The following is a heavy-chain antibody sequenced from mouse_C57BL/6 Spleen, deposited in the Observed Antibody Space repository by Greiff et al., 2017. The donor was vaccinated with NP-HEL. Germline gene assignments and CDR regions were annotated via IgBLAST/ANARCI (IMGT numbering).Heavy chain of an antibody. V-gene: IGHV1-59*01. D-gene: IGHD1-1*01. J-gene: IGHJ4*01. CDR3: ARSITTVVDYYAMDY. CDR2: IDPSDSYT. Sequence: VQLQQPGAELVRPGTSVKLSCKASGYTFTSYWMHWVKQRPGQGLEWIGVIDPSDSYTNYNQKFKGKATLTVDTSSSTAYMQLSSLTSEDSAVYYCARSITTVVDYYAMDYWGQGTSVTVSS. CDR1: GYTFTSYW.